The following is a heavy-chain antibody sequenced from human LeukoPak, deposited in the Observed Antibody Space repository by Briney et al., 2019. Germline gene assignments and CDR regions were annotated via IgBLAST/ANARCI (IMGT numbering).Heavy chain of an antibody. Sequence: GGSLRLSCAASGFSFSRYTMSWVRQAPGKGLEWISYISSSSTTIKYADSVKGRFIISRDNAKNSVYLQMNSLRAEDTAVYYCARGGHSSGYYHYFDYWGQGTLVTVSS. CDR3: ARGGHSSGYYHYFDY. CDR1: GFSFSRYT. J-gene: IGHJ4*02. D-gene: IGHD3-22*01. V-gene: IGHV3-48*01. CDR2: ISSSSTTI.